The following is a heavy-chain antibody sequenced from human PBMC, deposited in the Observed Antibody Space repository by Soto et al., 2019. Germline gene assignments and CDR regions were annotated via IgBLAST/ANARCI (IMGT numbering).Heavy chain of an antibody. Sequence: GGSLRLSCAASGFAISSRWMHWVRRAPGEGLVWVSSINSDGSSSRYAESVKGRFTISRDKAKNTLYLQMNRLRAEDTALYYCARELAPRALPASALIDXWGQWTTVTVS. D-gene: IGHD3-3*02. J-gene: IGHJ6*02. CDR3: ARELAPRALPASALIDX. V-gene: IGHV3-74*01. CDR1: GFAISSRW. CDR2: INSDGSSS.